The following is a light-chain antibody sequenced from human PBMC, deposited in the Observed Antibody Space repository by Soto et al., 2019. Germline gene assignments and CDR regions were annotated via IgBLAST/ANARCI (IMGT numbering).Light chain of an antibody. J-gene: IGKJ2*01. CDR2: WAS. V-gene: IGKV4-1*01. CDR1: QRVLYSSNNKNY. CDR3: QQYESTSPT. Sequence: DIVMTKSPDSLAVSLGERATINCKSSQRVLYSSNNKNYLAWYQQRPGQPPKLLIYWASTRESGVPDRFSGSGSGPDFTLTITSLQAEDVAVYYCQQYESTSPTFGQGTKLEI.